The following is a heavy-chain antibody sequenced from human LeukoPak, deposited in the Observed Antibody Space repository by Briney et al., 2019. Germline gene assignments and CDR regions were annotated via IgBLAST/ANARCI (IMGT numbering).Heavy chain of an antibody. CDR3: ARRTSGSHTVPYFDY. Sequence: TSETLSLTCTVSGGSTSSYYWSWIRQPPGKGLEWIGYIQTSGSTNYNPSLKSRLTMSVDTSKNQFSLKLSSVTAADTAVYYCARRTSGSHTVPYFDYWGQGTLVTVSS. V-gene: IGHV4-4*09. CDR1: GGSTSSYY. J-gene: IGHJ4*02. D-gene: IGHD1-26*01. CDR2: IQTSGST.